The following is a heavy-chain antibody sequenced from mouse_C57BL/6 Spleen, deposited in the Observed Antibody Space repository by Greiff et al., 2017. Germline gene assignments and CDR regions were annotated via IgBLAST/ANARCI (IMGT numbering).Heavy chain of an antibody. CDR3: ARWGDYDGFAY. CDR2: IYPGDGDT. J-gene: IGHJ3*01. V-gene: IGHV1-80*01. Sequence: QVQLQQSGAELVKPGASVKISCKASGYAFSSYWMNWVKQRPGKGLEWIGQIYPGDGDTNYNGKFKGKATLTADKSSSTAYMQRSSLTSEDSAVYFCARWGDYDGFAYWGQGTLVTVSA. D-gene: IGHD2-4*01. CDR1: GYAFSSYW.